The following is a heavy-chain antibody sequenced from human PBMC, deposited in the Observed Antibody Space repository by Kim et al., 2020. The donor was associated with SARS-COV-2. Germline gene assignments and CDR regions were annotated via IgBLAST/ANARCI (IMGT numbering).Heavy chain of an antibody. CDR2: T. D-gene: IGHD2-15*01. Sequence: TIYAQKCQGRVTMTEDTSTDTAYMELSSLRSEDTAVYYCATESVDGDGDYWGQGTLVTVSS. CDR3: ATESVDGDGDY. V-gene: IGHV1-24*01. J-gene: IGHJ4*02.